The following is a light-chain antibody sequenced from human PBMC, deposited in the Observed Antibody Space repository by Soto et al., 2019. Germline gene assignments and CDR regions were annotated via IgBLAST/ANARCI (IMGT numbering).Light chain of an antibody. CDR2: DDS. CDR3: QVWDSSSDHRV. V-gene: IGLV3-21*02. CDR1: NIGSKS. J-gene: IGLJ3*02. Sequence: SSELTQPPSVSVAPGQKARITCGGSNIGSKSVHWYQQKPGQAPGLVVYDDSDRPSGIPERFSGSNSGNTATLTISRVEAGDEADYYCQVWDSSSDHRVFGGGTKLTVL.